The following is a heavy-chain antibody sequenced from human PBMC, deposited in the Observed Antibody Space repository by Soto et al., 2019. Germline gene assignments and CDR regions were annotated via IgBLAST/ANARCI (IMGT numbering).Heavy chain of an antibody. D-gene: IGHD3-9*01. CDR3: AKDRPRRTSGYSFDY. CDR1: GFTFSTYA. Sequence: EVQLLESGGKLVQPGGSLTLSCAASGFTFSTYAMAWVRQAPGKGLEWVSGVSASGLNTDYADPVKGRFYISRDNSKNTVSLHMNSRRAEDTALYYWAKDRPRRTSGYSFDYWGQGTPVTVSS. J-gene: IGHJ4*02. V-gene: IGHV3-23*01. CDR2: VSASGLNT.